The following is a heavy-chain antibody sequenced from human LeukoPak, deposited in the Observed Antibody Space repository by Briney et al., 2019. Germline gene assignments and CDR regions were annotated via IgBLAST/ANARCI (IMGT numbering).Heavy chain of an antibody. V-gene: IGHV1-46*01. J-gene: IGHJ3*01. CDR3: ARGPSEYSSSSDTFDV. D-gene: IGHD6-6*01. CDR2: INPSGGST. Sequence: EASVKVSCKASGYTFTRYYMHWVRQAPGQGLEWMGIINPSGGSTSYAQKFQVRVTMTRDMSTSTVYMELSSLRSEVTAVYYCARGPSEYSSSSDTFDVWGQGTMVTVSS. CDR1: GYTFTRYY.